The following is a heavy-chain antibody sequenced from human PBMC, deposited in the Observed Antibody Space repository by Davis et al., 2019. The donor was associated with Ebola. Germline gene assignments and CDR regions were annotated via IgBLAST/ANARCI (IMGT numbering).Heavy chain of an antibody. Sequence: PGGSLRLSCVASGFSFSSYGMYWVRQAPGKGLEWVAFVRLDGSDEDYRDSVKGRFTISRDNAKNSLYLQMSSLRAEDTAVYYCATGETYYYESSGYYNSWGQGTLVTVSS. V-gene: IGHV3-30*02. CDR3: ATGETYYYESSGYYNS. CDR1: GFSFSSYG. J-gene: IGHJ5*02. CDR2: VRLDGSDE. D-gene: IGHD3-22*01.